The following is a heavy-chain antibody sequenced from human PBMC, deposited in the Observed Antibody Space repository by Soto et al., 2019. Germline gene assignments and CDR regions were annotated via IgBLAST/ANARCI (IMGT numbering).Heavy chain of an antibody. V-gene: IGHV3-7*03. Sequence: LRLSCEVSGFTFSMYSMSWVRQSPGKGLEWVAKIPQDGVDGHYADSVKGRFIISRDNGKNSLHLQLNNLRAEDTAVYYCARDHLILPAHDFFYGSDVWGRGATVTVSS. D-gene: IGHD2-21*02. CDR3: ARDHLILPAHDFFYGSDV. CDR2: IPQDGVDG. CDR1: GFTFSMYS. J-gene: IGHJ6*02.